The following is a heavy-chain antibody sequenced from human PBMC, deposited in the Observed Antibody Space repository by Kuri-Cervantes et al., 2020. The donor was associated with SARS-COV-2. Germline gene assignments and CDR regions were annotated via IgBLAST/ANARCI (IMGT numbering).Heavy chain of an antibody. CDR3: AREAYCTNGVCSYGMDV. CDR2: ISSSSSSTI. CDR1: GFTFSSYS. Sequence: GESLKISCAASGFTFSSYSMNWVRQAPGKGLEWVSYISSSSSSTIYYADSVKGRFTISRDNAKNSLYLQMNSLRDEDTAVYYCAREAYCTNGVCSYGMDVWGQGTTVTVSS. V-gene: IGHV3-48*02. J-gene: IGHJ6*02. D-gene: IGHD2-8*01.